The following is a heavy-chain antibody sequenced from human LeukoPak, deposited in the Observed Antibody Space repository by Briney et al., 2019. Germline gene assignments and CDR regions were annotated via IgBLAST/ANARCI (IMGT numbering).Heavy chain of an antibody. CDR2: INHSGST. V-gene: IGHV4-34*01. Sequence: SETLSLTCAVYGGSFSGYYWSWLRQPPGKGLEWIGEINHSGSTNYNPSLKSRVTISVDTSKNQFSLKLSSVTAADTAVYFCARGSYDSSDYEYFQHWGQGTLVTVSS. CDR3: ARGSYDSSDYEYFQH. J-gene: IGHJ1*01. CDR1: GGSFSGYY. D-gene: IGHD3-22*01.